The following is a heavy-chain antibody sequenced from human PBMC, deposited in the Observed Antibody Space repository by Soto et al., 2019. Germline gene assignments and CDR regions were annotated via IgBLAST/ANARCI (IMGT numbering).Heavy chain of an antibody. D-gene: IGHD2-2*01. CDR3: ARVPTP. Sequence: SETLSLTCTVSSDSIRSSSNYTWGWIRQSPGKGLEWIGNIYYSGSTYYNPSLKSRVTVSVDTSKNQFSLKVTSVTAADTAVYYCARVPTPWGQGTLVTVS. CDR2: IYYSGST. J-gene: IGHJ5*02. V-gene: IGHV4-39*07. CDR1: SDSIRSSSNYT.